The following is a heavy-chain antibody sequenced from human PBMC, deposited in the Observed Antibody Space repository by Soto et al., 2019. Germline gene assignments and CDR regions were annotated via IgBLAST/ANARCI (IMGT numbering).Heavy chain of an antibody. Sequence: QVQLQESGPGLVKPPETLSLTCTVSGRSISNFYWSWIRQPPGKGLEWIGYVDYSGTANYNPSLKSRVSISVDTSKNQLSLKVTSVTAADTAMYYCARADTAMTTPFDYWGQGTLVTVSS. CDR3: ARADTAMTTPFDY. CDR1: GRSISNFY. D-gene: IGHD5-18*01. CDR2: VDYSGTA. V-gene: IGHV4-59*12. J-gene: IGHJ4*02.